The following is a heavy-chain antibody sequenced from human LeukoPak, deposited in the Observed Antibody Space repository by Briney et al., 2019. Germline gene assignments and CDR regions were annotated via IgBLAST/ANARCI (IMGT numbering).Heavy chain of an antibody. Sequence: GGSLLLSCAVSGITLSNYGMSWVRPAPGKGLEWVAGISDSGGRTNYADSVKGRFTISRDNPKNPLYLQMNSLRPEDTAVYFCAKRGVVIRVILVGFHKEAYYFDSWGQGVLVTVSS. V-gene: IGHV3-23*01. CDR3: AKRGVVIRVILVGFHKEAYYFDS. J-gene: IGHJ4*02. D-gene: IGHD3-22*01. CDR1: GITLSNYG. CDR2: ISDSGGRT.